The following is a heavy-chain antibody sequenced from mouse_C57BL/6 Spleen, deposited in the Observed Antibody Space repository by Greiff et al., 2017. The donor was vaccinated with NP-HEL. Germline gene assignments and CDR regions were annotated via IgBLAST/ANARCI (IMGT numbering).Heavy chain of an antibody. D-gene: IGHD1-2*01. CDR2: IYPGDGDT. CDR1: GYAFSSYW. Sequence: QVQLKQSGAELVKPGASVKISCKASGYAFSSYWMNWVKQRPGKGLEWIGQIYPGDGDTNYNGKFKGKATLTADKSSSTAYMQLSSLTSEDSAVYFCARNTAGRAMDYWGQGTSVTVSS. CDR3: ARNTAGRAMDY. V-gene: IGHV1-80*01. J-gene: IGHJ4*01.